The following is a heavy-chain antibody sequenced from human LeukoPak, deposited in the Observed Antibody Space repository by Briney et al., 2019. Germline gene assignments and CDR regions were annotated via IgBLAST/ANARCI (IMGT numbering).Heavy chain of an antibody. V-gene: IGHV1-69*13. CDR2: IIPIFGTA. J-gene: IGHJ6*02. Sequence: SVTVSCKASGGTFSSYAISWVRQAPGQGLEWMGGIIPIFGTANYAQKFQGRVTITADESTSTAYMELSSLRSEDTAVYYCARAHRFYFWSGPNYYYYGMDVWGQGTTVTVSS. CDR1: GGTFSSYA. CDR3: ARAHRFYFWSGPNYYYYGMDV. D-gene: IGHD3-3*01.